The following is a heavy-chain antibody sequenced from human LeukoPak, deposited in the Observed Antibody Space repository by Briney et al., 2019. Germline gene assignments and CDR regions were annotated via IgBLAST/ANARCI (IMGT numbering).Heavy chain of an antibody. Sequence: PSETLSLTCTVSDGSISSGSYYWSWIRQPAGKGLEWIGRIYTSGSTNYNPSLKSRVTISLDTTKNQFSLKLSSVTAADTAVYYCARDSDFWSGFDWFDPWGQGTLVTVSS. J-gene: IGHJ5*02. D-gene: IGHD3-3*01. CDR2: IYTSGST. CDR1: DGSISSGSYY. V-gene: IGHV4-61*02. CDR3: ARDSDFWSGFDWFDP.